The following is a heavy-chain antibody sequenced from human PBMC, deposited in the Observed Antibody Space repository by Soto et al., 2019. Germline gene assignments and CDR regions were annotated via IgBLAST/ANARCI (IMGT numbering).Heavy chain of an antibody. J-gene: IGHJ5*02. CDR2: ISSDGSIQ. CDR1: GFTFSSYG. CDR3: AKGRQFSGRTLAVS. V-gene: IGHV3-30*18. D-gene: IGHD1-26*01. Sequence: GGSLRLSCAASGFTFSSYGMHWVRQAPGKWLEWLSLISSDGSIQYYADSVKGRFTTSRDNSKSTLFLQMSSLKSEDTAVYYCAKGRQFSGRTLAVSWGQGXLVTVYS.